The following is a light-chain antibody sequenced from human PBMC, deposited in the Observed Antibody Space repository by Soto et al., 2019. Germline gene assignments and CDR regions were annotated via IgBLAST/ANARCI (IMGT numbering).Light chain of an antibody. CDR2: GAS. J-gene: IGKJ1*01. CDR3: QQYNNWPPWT. Sequence: EIVLTQSQATLSVSPGERANLXCRASQSVSSNLAWYQQKPGQAPRLLIYGASTRATGIPARFSGSGSGTEFTLTISSLQSEDFAVYYCQQYNNWPPWTFGQGTKVDNK. V-gene: IGKV3-15*01. CDR1: QSVSSN.